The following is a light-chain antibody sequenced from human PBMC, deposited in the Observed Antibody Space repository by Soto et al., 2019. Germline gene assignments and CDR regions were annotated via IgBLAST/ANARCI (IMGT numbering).Light chain of an antibody. CDR2: AAS. V-gene: IGKV1-39*01. J-gene: IGKJ1*01. CDR1: QSITNY. Sequence: DIQMTQSPSSLSTSVGDRVTITCRASQSITNYLNWYQQKPGRVPKLLIYAASRLQSGVPSRFSGSGSETDFTLTISSLQPEDFATYYCQQSYITPWTFGQGTKVEIK. CDR3: QQSYITPWT.